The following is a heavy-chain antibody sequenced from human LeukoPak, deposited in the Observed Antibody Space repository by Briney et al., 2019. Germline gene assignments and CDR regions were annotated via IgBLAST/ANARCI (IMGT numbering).Heavy chain of an antibody. D-gene: IGHD6-13*01. J-gene: IGHJ4*02. V-gene: IGHV3-30*02. CDR3: ARDRGGRIAAAGPFDY. CDR2: IRYDGSNK. Sequence: GGSLRLSCAASGFTFSSYGMHWVRQAPGKGLEWVAFIRYDGSNKYYADSVKGRFTISRDNAKNSLYLQMNSLRAEDTAVYYCARDRGGRIAAAGPFDYWGQGTLVTVSS. CDR1: GFTFSSYG.